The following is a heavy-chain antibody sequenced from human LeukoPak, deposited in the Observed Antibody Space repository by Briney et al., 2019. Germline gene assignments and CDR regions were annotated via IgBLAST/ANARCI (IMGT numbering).Heavy chain of an antibody. V-gene: IGHV3-74*01. CDR2: IHSDGGTT. J-gene: IGHJ4*02. CDR1: GFTFSDYW. D-gene: IGHD3-16*02. Sequence: GGSLRLSCAASGFTFSDYWMHWVRQAPGKGLVWVSLIHSDGGTTNYADSVKGRFTISRDNAKNTVYLQMNSLRVEDTAVYYCARDFYSIVEWGRGPLVTVS. CDR3: ARDFYSIVE.